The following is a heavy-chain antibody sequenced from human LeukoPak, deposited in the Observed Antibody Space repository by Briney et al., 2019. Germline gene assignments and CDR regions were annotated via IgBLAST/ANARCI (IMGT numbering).Heavy chain of an antibody. Sequence: XSXRLSCAASGFTFSSYWIGWVRQAPGKGLEWVANIKQDGSEKYYVDSVKGRFTISRDNAKNSLYLQMNSLRVEDTAVYYCARDLGFWSGYGDYWGQGTLVTVSS. J-gene: IGHJ4*02. D-gene: IGHD3-3*01. CDR1: GFTFSSYW. CDR2: IKQDGSEK. V-gene: IGHV3-7*01. CDR3: ARDLGFWSGYGDY.